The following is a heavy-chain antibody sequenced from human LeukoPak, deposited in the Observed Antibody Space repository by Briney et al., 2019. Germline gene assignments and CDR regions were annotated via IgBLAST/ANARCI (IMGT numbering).Heavy chain of an antibody. CDR3: ARTIHLDGQITPRQRLKADYYYGMDV. CDR2: IIPIFGTA. Sequence: SVKVSCKASGGTFSSYAISWVRQAPGQGLERMGGIIPIFGTANCARKFQGRVTITADESTSTAYMGLSSLRFEDTGVYYCARTIHLDGQITPRQRLKADYYYGMDVWGQGTTVTVSS. D-gene: IGHD4-23*01. V-gene: IGHV1-69*13. J-gene: IGHJ6*02. CDR1: GGTFSSYA.